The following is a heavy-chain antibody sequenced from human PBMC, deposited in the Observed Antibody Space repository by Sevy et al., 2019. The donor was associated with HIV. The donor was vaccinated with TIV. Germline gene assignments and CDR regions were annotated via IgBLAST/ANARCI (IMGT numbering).Heavy chain of an antibody. Sequence: SETLSLTCAVYGGSFSGYYWTWIRQPPGTGLEWIGEIMPGGITNYNPSLKSRVTISIDTSKNQFSLKVKSVTAADTAIYYCARGQWEHPFWGQRTQVTVSS. J-gene: IGHJ4*02. CDR3: ARGQWEHPF. CDR2: IMPGGIT. CDR1: GGSFSGYY. V-gene: IGHV4-34*01. D-gene: IGHD1-26*01.